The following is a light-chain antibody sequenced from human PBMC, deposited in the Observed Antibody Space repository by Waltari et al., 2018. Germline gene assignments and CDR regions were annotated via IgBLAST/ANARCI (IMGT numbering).Light chain of an antibody. CDR3: HSFDSSLSTGVV. V-gene: IGLV1-40*01. J-gene: IGLJ2*01. Sequence: QSVLTQPPSVSGAPGQRVTISCTGTRSNIGAGHAVHWYQQFPGTAPKLLIYGNSNRPSGVPDRFSGSKSDTSASLTITGLQAEDEADYFCHSFDSSLSTGVVFGGGTKVTVL. CDR1: RSNIGAGHA. CDR2: GNS.